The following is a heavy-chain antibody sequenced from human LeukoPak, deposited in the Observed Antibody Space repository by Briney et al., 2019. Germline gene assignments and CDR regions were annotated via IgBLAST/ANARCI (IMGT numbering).Heavy chain of an antibody. CDR3: ARLWFGYYFDY. CDR1: GGSISSSSYY. CDR2: IYHSGST. V-gene: IGHV4-39*07. D-gene: IGHD3-10*01. J-gene: IGHJ4*02. Sequence: SETLSLTCTVSGGSISSSSYYWGWIRQPPGKGLEWIGSIYHSGSTNYNPSLKSRVTISVDKSKNQFSLKLSSVTAADTAVYYCARLWFGYYFDYWGQGTLVTVSS.